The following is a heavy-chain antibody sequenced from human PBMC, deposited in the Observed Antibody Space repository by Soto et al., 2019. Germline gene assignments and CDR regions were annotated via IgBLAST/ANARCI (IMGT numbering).Heavy chain of an antibody. CDR2: ISDDSSYI. CDR1: GFMFSAYT. CDR3: ATPDYYNH. V-gene: IGHV3-21*06. J-gene: IGHJ5*02. Sequence: VGSLRLSCAASGFMFSAYTMNWVRQAPGKGLEWLSSISDDSSYIDYADSLRGRFTVSRDNARNSLYLQIDSLGVEDTAVYYCATPDYYNHWSPGTLVTVSS. D-gene: IGHD3-22*01.